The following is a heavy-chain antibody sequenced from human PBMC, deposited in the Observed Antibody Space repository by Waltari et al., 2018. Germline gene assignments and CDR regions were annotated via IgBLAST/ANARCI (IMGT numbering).Heavy chain of an antibody. CDR2: IIPIFGTA. Sequence: QVQLVQSGAEVKKPGSSVKVSCKASGGTFSSYSISWVRQAPGPGLEWMGGIIPIFGTANYAQKFQGRVTITADESTSTAYMELSSLRSEDTAVYYCAREAYYDILTGYPPNWFDPWGQGTLVTVSS. D-gene: IGHD3-9*01. J-gene: IGHJ5*02. CDR1: GGTFSSYS. V-gene: IGHV1-69*01. CDR3: AREAYYDILTGYPPNWFDP.